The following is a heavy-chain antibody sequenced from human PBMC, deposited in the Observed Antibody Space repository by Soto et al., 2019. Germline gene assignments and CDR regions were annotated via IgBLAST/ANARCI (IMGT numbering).Heavy chain of an antibody. J-gene: IGHJ4*02. Sequence: QITLKESGPTLVKPAQALTLTCSFSGFSLTNTGVGVAWIRQPPGKALEWLALLYWDDDKRYSPSLKSRLTITKDTSNNQVVLTMTNLDPVDTANYYCAPAYYVSGADYYMFDYWGQGTLGTVSS. D-gene: IGHD3-22*01. V-gene: IGHV2-5*02. CDR2: LYWDDDK. CDR1: GFSLTNTGVG. CDR3: APAYYVSGADYYMFDY.